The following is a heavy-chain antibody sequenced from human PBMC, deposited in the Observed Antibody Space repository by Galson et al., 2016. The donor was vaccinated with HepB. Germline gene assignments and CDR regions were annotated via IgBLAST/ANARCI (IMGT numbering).Heavy chain of an antibody. J-gene: IGHJ5*02. CDR2: ISSSGGNT. D-gene: IGHD2-2*02. Sequence: SLRLSCAASGFTFSSYVMNWVRQAPGKGLEWVSGISSSGGNTYYADSVKGRFTVSRDNSKNTVYLQMNSLRAEDTAVYYCARDVSATSTNTAWFDPWGQGTLVTVSS. CDR1: GFTFSSYV. V-gene: IGHV3-23*01. CDR3: ARDVSATSTNTAWFDP.